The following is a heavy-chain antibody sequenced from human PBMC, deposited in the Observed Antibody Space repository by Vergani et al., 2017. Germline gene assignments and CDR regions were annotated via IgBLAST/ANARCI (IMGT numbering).Heavy chain of an antibody. CDR1: GYTFTGYY. V-gene: IGHV1-2*04. D-gene: IGHD3-22*01. J-gene: IGHJ4*02. CDR3: ARGGQYYYDSSGYYYAVRDYFDY. CDR2: INPNSGGT. Sequence: QVQLVQSGAEVKKPGASVKVSCKASGYTFTGYYMHWVRQAPGQGLEWMGWINPNSGGTNYAQQFQGWVTMTRDTSISTAYMELSRLRSDDTAVYYCARGGQYYYDSSGYYYAVRDYFDYWGQGTLVTVSS.